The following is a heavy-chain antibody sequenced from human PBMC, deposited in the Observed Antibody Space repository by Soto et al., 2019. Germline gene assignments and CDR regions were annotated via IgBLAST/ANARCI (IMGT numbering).Heavy chain of an antibody. V-gene: IGHV4-59*01. CDR2: IYYSGST. CDR3: ARDGRPYSSSWPNWFDP. D-gene: IGHD6-13*01. CDR1: GGSISSYY. Sequence: PSETLSLTCTVSGGSISSYYWSWIRQPPGKGLEWIGYIYYSGSTNYNPSLKSRVTISVDTSKNQFSLKLSSVTAADTAVYYCARDGRPYSSSWPNWFDPWGQGTLVTVS. J-gene: IGHJ5*02.